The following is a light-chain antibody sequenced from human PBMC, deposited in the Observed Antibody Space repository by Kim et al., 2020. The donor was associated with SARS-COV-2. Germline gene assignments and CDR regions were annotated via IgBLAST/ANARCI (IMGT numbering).Light chain of an antibody. V-gene: IGLV2-23*01. Sequence: SALTQPASVSGSPGQSITISCSGTNNDVGSHDLVSWYQHHPGTAPKLVIYGDSQRPSGVSGRFSGSKSGNTASLTISGLQPEDEADYYCCSYASGGTWVFGGGTQLTVL. CDR3: CSYASGGTWV. CDR2: GDS. J-gene: IGLJ3*02. CDR1: NNDVGSHDL.